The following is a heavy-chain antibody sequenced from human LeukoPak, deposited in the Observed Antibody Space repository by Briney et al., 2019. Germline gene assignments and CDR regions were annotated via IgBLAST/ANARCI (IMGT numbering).Heavy chain of an antibody. V-gene: IGHV3-7*01. J-gene: IGHJ3*02. Sequence: PGGSLRLSCAASGFSFSAYWMTWVRQAPGKGLEWLANITPDGGKKDYDVSLMGRITISRDNSKNSLSLQVNSLKVEDTAVYFCARAGYVGAFDIWGHGTLVTVSS. CDR2: ITPDGGKK. CDR3: ARAGYVGAFDI. D-gene: IGHD2-2*01. CDR1: GFSFSAYW.